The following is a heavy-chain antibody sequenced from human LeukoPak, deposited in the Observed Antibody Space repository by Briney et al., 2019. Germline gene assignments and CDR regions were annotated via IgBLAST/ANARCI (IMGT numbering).Heavy chain of an antibody. D-gene: IGHD5-18*01. CDR1: GYTFTSYA. Sequence: GASVKVSCKASGYTFTSYAMHWVRQAPGQRLEWMGWINAGNGNTKYSQKFRGRVTITRDTSASTAYMELSSLRSEDTAVYYCAREGGYSYGYGNDYWGQGTLVTVSS. J-gene: IGHJ4*02. CDR2: INAGNGNT. V-gene: IGHV1-3*01. CDR3: AREGGYSYGYGNDY.